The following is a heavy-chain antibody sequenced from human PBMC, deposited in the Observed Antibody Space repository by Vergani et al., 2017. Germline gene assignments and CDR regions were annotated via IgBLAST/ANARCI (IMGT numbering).Heavy chain of an antibody. CDR1: GGSISSYY. Sequence: QVQLQESGPGLVKPSQTLSLTCTVSGGSISSYYWSWIRQPPGKGLEWIGYIYYSGSTNYNPSLKSRVTISVDTSKNQFSLKLSSVTAADTAVYYCARHCRGGGGCGDYWGQGTLVTVSS. V-gene: IGHV4-59*01. CDR3: ARHCRGGGGCGDY. D-gene: IGHD3-16*01. J-gene: IGHJ4*02. CDR2: IYYSGST.